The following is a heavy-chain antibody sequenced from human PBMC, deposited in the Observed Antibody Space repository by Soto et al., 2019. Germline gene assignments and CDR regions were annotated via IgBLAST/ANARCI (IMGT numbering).Heavy chain of an antibody. CDR1: GDSVSSNTAA. D-gene: IGHD6-19*01. J-gene: IGHJ4*02. CDR3: VRGVAGTGFDL. V-gene: IGHV6-1*01. Sequence: QVNLQQSGPGLVKPSQTLSLTCAISGDSVSSNTAAWNWIRSSPARGLEWLGRTYYRSSWRHDYAVSVKSRITVNAETSNNHFSLQLNSVTPDDTAVYSCVRGVAGTGFDLWGQGTLVTVPS. CDR2: TYYRSSWRH.